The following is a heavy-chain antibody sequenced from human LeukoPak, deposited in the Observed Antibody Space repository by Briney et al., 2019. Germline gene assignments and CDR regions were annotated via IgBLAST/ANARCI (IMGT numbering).Heavy chain of an antibody. V-gene: IGHV4-39*01. Sequence: PSETLSLTCTVSGGPISSSSYYWGWIRQPPGKGLEWIGSIYYSGSTYYNPSLKSRVTISVDTSKNQFSLKLSSVTAADTAVYYCARHVPYYDILTGYSRGVGYFDYWGQGTLVTVSS. CDR2: IYYSGST. CDR3: ARHVPYYDILTGYSRGVGYFDY. CDR1: GGPISSSSYY. D-gene: IGHD3-9*01. J-gene: IGHJ4*02.